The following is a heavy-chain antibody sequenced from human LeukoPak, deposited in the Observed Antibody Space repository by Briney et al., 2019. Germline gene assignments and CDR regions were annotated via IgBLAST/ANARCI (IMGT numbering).Heavy chain of an antibody. CDR1: GFTFSGYA. CDR3: AKDKSVSADYYFDY. D-gene: IGHD5/OR15-5a*01. J-gene: IGHJ4*02. Sequence: GGSLRLSCAASGFTFSGYAMHWARQAPGKGLEWLTVISTDGNDKHYADSVKGRFTVSRDNSKNTLFLQMNNLRTEDTAVYYCAKDKSVSADYYFDYWGQGTLVTVSS. CDR2: ISTDGNDK. V-gene: IGHV3-30*04.